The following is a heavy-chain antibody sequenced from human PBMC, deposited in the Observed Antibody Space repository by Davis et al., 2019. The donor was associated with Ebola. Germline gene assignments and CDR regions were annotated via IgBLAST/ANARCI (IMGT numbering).Heavy chain of an antibody. CDR2: VYTGDNT. CDR3: AKRPVDMVPFHSIYYFDY. D-gene: IGHD3-10*01. CDR1: GFSVSTYF. Sequence: PGGSLRLSCTASGFSVSTYFMSWVRQAPGKGLEWVSVVYTGDNTFYADSVEGRFTISRDNSINTLYLQMNNLGAEDTAVYYCAKRPVDMVPFHSIYYFDYWGQGTLVTVSS. J-gene: IGHJ4*02. V-gene: IGHV3-53*01.